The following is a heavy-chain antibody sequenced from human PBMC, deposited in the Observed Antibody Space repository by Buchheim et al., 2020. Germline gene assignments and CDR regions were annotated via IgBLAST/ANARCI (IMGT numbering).Heavy chain of an antibody. J-gene: IGHJ6*02. CDR2: IYYTGAT. Sequence: QMQLQESGPGLVKPLQTLSLTCTVSGGSINRGGYYWSWIRQHSVRGLEWIGYIYYTGATYYSTSLKSRVSIPVDMSKNQFSLRVNSVTAADTAVYFCARDGYNNFGEYFAMDVWGQGT. CDR3: ARDGYNNFGEYFAMDV. V-gene: IGHV4-31*03. CDR1: GGSINRGGYY. D-gene: IGHD4-11*01.